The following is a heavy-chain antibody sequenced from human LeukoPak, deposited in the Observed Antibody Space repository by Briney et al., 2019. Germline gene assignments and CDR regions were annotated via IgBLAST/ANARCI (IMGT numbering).Heavy chain of an antibody. CDR2: ISYDGSNK. CDR3: AKEKINYDILTGGDY. D-gene: IGHD3-9*01. CDR1: GFTFSSYG. Sequence: PSKTLSLSCAASGFTFSSYGLHWVRQAPGKGLEWVGVISYDGSNKYYADSVKGRFTISRDNSKNTLYLQMNSLRAEDTALYYCAKEKINYDILTGGDYWGQGTLVTVSS. V-gene: IGHV3-30*18. J-gene: IGHJ4*02.